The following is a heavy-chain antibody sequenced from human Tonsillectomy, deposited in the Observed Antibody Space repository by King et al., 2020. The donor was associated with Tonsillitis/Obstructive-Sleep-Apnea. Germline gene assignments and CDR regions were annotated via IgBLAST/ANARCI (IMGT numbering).Heavy chain of an antibody. Sequence: VQLVESGSELKKPGASVKVSCKASGYTFTNYGMNWVRQATGQGLEFMGWINTNTGNPTYAQGFTGRFVFSLDTSVTTAYLQISSLKAEDTAVYYCARVKDIVASTPPYSYYYYMDVWGKGTTVTVSS. CDR1: GYTFTNYG. CDR3: ARVKDIVASTPPYSYYYYMDV. CDR2: INTNTGNP. V-gene: IGHV7-4-1*02. J-gene: IGHJ6*03. D-gene: IGHD5-12*01.